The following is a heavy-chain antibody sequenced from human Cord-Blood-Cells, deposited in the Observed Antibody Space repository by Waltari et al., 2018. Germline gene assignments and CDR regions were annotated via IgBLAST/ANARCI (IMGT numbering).Heavy chain of an antibody. D-gene: IGHD6-19*01. CDR3: AREWGSGWYGY. Sequence: QVQLQQWGAGLLKPSETLSLTCAVYGGSFSGYYWSWIRQPPGKGLEWIGEINHSGSTHYNPALKSRVTISVDTSKNQFSLKLSSVTAADTAVYYCAREWGSGWYGYWGQGTLVTVSS. CDR1: GGSFSGYY. V-gene: IGHV4-34*01. J-gene: IGHJ4*02. CDR2: INHSGST.